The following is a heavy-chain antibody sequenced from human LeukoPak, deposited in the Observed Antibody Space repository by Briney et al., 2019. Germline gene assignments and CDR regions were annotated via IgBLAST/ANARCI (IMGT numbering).Heavy chain of an antibody. CDR1: GFTFSSYA. D-gene: IGHD3-10*01. V-gene: IGHV3-23*01. CDR3: AKDLYPMVRGVNFDY. J-gene: IGHJ4*02. Sequence: GGSLRLSCVASGFTFSSYAMSWVRQAPGKGLEWVSGMSDSGVSTYYADSVKGRFTISRDNSKNTLYLQMNSLRAEDTAVYYCAKDLYPMVRGVNFDYWGQGTLVTVSS. CDR2: MSDSGVST.